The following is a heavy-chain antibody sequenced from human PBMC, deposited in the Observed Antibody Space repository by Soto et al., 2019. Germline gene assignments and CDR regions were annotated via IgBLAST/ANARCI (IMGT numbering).Heavy chain of an antibody. Sequence: GGSLRLSCAASGFTFSSYEMNWVRQAPGKGLEWVSYISSSGSTIYYADSVKGRFTISRDNAKNSLYLQMNSLRAEDTAVYYCARDDFGSGLGIDYWGQGTLVTVSS. D-gene: IGHD3-3*01. V-gene: IGHV3-48*03. CDR1: GFTFSSYE. CDR3: ARDDFGSGLGIDY. CDR2: ISSSGSTI. J-gene: IGHJ4*02.